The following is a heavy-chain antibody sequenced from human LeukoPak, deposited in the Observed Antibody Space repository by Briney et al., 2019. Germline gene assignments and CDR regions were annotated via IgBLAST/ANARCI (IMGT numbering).Heavy chain of an antibody. CDR3: ATRGLSSGYSYYFDF. CDR2: ISGSGGST. Sequence: PGGSLRLSCAASGFTFSSYGMSWVRQAPGKGLEWVSAISGSGGSTYYADSVKGRFTISRDNSKNTLYLQMNSLRAEDTAVYYCATRGLSSGYSYYFDFWGQGTLVTVSS. V-gene: IGHV3-23*01. CDR1: GFTFSSYG. D-gene: IGHD3-22*01. J-gene: IGHJ4*02.